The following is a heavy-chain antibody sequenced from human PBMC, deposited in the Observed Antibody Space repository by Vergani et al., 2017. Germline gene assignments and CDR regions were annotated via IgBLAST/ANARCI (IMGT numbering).Heavy chain of an antibody. D-gene: IGHD1-1*01. CDR2: IYPGDSDT. J-gene: IGHJ6*02. CDR3: ARHRQLDPQYYYYDGMDV. CDR1: GYSFTSYW. V-gene: IGHV5-51*01. Sequence: EVQLVQSGAEVKKPGESLKISCKGSGYSFTSYWIGWVRQMPGKGLEWMGIIYPGDSDTRYSPSFQGQVTISADKSISTAYLQWSSRKASDTAMYYCARHRQLDPQYYYYDGMDVWGQGTTVTVSS.